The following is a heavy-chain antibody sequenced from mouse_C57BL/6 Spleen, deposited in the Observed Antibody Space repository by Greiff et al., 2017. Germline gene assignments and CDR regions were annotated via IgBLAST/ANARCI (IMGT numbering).Heavy chain of an antibody. Sequence: EVKLVESGGGLVKPGGSLKLSCAASGFTFSDYGMHWVRQAPEKGLEWVAYISSGSSTIYYADTVKGRFTISRDNAKNTLFLQMTSRRSEDTAMYYWARGYDGYYLYYYAMDYGGQGTSVTVSS. CDR3: ARGYDGYYLYYYAMDY. J-gene: IGHJ4*01. D-gene: IGHD2-3*01. CDR2: ISSGSSTI. CDR1: GFTFSDYG. V-gene: IGHV5-17*01.